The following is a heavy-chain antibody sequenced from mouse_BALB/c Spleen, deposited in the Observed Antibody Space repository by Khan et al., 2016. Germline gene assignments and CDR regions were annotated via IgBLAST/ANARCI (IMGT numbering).Heavy chain of an antibody. CDR1: GYTFTRYD. J-gene: IGHJ1*01. D-gene: IGHD1-1*01. CDR3: EILYVSTYWNFDV. CDR2: IFSGDGSS. Sequence: QVQLQQPGAELVKPGASVKLSCKASGYTFTRYDINWVRLRPEQGLAWIGWIFSGDGSSKYNEKLKGKATLTTDKSSSTAYLQLSRLTSEDSAVCLCEILYVSTYWNFDVWGAGTTVTVAS. V-gene: IGHV1-85*01.